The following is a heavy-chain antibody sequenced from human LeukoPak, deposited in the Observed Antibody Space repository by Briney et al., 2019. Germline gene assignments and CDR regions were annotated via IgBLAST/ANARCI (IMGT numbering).Heavy chain of an antibody. J-gene: IGHJ4*02. V-gene: IGHV1-2*02. D-gene: IGHD6-6*01. CDR1: GYTFTGYY. CDR3: ARGPEY. Sequence: RVASVKVSCKSSGYTFTGYYIHWVRQAPGQGLEWMGWINPNSGGTDYGQNFQGRVTMTRDTSISTAYMELSRLRSDDTAVYYCARGPEYWGQGTLVTVSS. CDR2: INPNSGGT.